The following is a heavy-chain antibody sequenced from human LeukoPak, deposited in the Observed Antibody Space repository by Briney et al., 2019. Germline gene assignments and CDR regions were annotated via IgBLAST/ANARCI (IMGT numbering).Heavy chain of an antibody. V-gene: IGHV1-18*01. Sequence: ASVKVSCKASGYTFISYGISWVRHAPGQGLEWMGWISGYNGNTNYAQKFQGRVTMTTDTSASTAYLELRRLRSDDTAIYYCAREFCSGGGCYYYGMDVWGQGTTVTVS. CDR3: AREFCSGGGCYYYGMDV. CDR1: GYTFISYG. CDR2: ISGYNGNT. D-gene: IGHD2-15*01. J-gene: IGHJ6*02.